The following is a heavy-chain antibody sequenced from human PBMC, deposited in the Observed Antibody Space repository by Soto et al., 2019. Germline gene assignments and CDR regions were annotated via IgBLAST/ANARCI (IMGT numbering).Heavy chain of an antibody. CDR1: GFTFSNYG. CDR2: IWHDGNNK. V-gene: IGHV3-33*01. J-gene: IGHJ5*02. D-gene: IGHD3-22*01. Sequence: TGGSRRLSCAASGFTFSNYGMHWVRQAPGKGLEWVAIIWHDGNNKYYADSVRGRFIISRDNSKNRLYLQMNSLRAEDTAVYYCARSGLALPYSASHWFDPWGHGTLVTVSS. CDR3: ARSGLALPYSASHWFDP.